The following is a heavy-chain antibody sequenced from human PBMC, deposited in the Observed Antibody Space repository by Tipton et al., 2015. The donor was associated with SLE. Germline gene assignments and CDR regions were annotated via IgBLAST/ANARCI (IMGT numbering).Heavy chain of an antibody. CDR2: ISWNSGSI. CDR1: GFTFDDYA. V-gene: IGHV3-9*01. CDR3: AKPIVAVAALGAFNI. Sequence: SLRLSCAGSGFTFDDYAMHWVRQAPGKGLEWVSGISWNSGSIGYADSVKGRFTISRDNAKKSLYLQMNSLRPEDTALYYCAKPIVAVAALGAFNIWGHGKMVTVSS. J-gene: IGHJ3*02. D-gene: IGHD6-19*01.